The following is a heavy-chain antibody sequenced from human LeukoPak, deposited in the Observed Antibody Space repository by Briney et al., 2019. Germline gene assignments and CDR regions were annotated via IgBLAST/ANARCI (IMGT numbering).Heavy chain of an antibody. CDR1: GYTFNSYG. CDR2: ITAYNGHT. J-gene: IGHJ4*02. CDR3: ARDAGIAVAGTFWYFDY. D-gene: IGHD6-19*01. V-gene: IGHV1-18*01. Sequence: ASVKVSCKASGYTFNSYGISWVRQAPGQGLEWMGWITAYNGHTNYAQRLQGRVTITTDTSTSTAYMELRRLRSDDTAVYYCARDAGIAVAGTFWYFDYWGQGTLVTVSS.